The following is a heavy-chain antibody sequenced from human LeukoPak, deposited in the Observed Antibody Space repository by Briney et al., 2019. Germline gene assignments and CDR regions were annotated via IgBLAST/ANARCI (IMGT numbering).Heavy chain of an antibody. Sequence: SGGSLRLSCAASGFTFSSYGMHWVRQAPGKGLEWVAVISYDGSNKYYADSVKGRFTISRDNSKNTLYLQMNSLRAEDMAVYYCAKDTKVRRIQLWSPDYWGQGTLVTVSS. CDR3: AKDTKVRRIQLWSPDY. CDR2: ISYDGSNK. CDR1: GFTFSSYG. V-gene: IGHV3-30*18. J-gene: IGHJ4*02. D-gene: IGHD5-18*01.